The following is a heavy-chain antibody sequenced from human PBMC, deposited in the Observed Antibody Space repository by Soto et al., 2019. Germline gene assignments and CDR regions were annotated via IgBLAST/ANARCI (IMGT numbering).Heavy chain of an antibody. V-gene: IGHV6-1*01. J-gene: IGHJ4*02. Sequence: SQTLSLTCAISGDSVSSNSAAWNWIRQSPSRGLEWLGRTYYRSKWYNDYAVSVKSRITINPDTSKNQFSLQLNSVTPEDTAVYYCARGQRIIVIVPAATYYFDYWGQGTLVTVSS. CDR2: TYYRSKWYN. CDR3: ARGQRIIVIVPAATYYFDY. D-gene: IGHD2-2*01. CDR1: GDSVSSNSAA.